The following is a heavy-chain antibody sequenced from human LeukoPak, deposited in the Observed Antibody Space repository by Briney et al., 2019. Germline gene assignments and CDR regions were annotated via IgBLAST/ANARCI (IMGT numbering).Heavy chain of an antibody. Sequence: SVKVSCKASGGTFSIYAISWVRQGPGQGLVWMGRIIPILGIANYAQKFQGRVTITADKSTSTAYMELSSLRSEDTAVYYCAMDVVVVAENDAFDIWGQGTMVTVSS. CDR3: AMDVVVVAENDAFDI. V-gene: IGHV1-69*04. CDR1: GGTFSIYA. J-gene: IGHJ3*02. CDR2: IIPILGIA. D-gene: IGHD2-15*01.